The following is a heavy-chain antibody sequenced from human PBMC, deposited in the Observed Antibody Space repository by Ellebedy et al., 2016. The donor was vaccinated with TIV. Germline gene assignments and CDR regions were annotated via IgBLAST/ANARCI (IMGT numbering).Heavy chain of an antibody. CDR2: INEDGTKK. Sequence: GGSLKISCTASGFTLSNYWMTWVRQAPGRGLEWVANINEDGTKKHFVDSVRGRFTISRDDAGNSLFLQMNSLGAEDTAVYYCARAIYGASYLWGRGTLVTVSS. D-gene: IGHD4-17*01. J-gene: IGHJ2*01. V-gene: IGHV3-7*01. CDR3: ARAIYGASYL. CDR1: GFTLSNYW.